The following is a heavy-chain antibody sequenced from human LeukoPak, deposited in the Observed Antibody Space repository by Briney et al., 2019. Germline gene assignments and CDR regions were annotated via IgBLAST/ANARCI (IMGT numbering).Heavy chain of an antibody. J-gene: IGHJ3*02. V-gene: IGHV4-59*08. CDR3: ARLLRPGGRKGDCFDI. CDR2: FYDSGDF. CDR1: GGSITGHH. Sequence: SQTLSLTCTVSGGSITGHHWTWIRQPPGTGLEWIGYFYDSGDFNYNPSLKSRVTISMDMSSNQSSLRMSSVTAADTAMYYCARLLRPGGRKGDCFDIWGQGTMVTVSS. D-gene: IGHD2-21*01.